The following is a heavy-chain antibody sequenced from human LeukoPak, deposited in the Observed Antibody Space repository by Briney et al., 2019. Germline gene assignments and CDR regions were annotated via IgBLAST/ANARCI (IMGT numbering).Heavy chain of an antibody. J-gene: IGHJ4*02. CDR1: GGSIDSYY. CDR2: IYYTGST. Sequence: SETLSLTCTVSGGSIDSYYWSWIRRPPGKGLEWIGYIYYTGSTEYHPSLKSRVTISLDTSKNQFSLKLTSVTAADTAVYYCARVYQSAEYYFDYWGQGNLVSVSS. D-gene: IGHD2-2*01. CDR3: ARVYQSAEYYFDY. V-gene: IGHV4-59*01.